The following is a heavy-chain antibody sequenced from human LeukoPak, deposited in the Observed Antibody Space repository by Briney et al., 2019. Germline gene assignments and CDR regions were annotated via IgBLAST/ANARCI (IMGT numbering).Heavy chain of an antibody. Sequence: SETLSLTCAVYGVSFSGYYWSWIRQPPGKGLEWIGEINHSGSTNYNPSLKSRVTISVDTSKNQFSLKLSSVTAADTAVYYCARSGEDIVVVPAASPFDYWGQGTLVTVSS. CDR2: INHSGST. D-gene: IGHD2-2*01. CDR1: GVSFSGYY. J-gene: IGHJ4*02. CDR3: ARSGEDIVVVPAASPFDY. V-gene: IGHV4-34*01.